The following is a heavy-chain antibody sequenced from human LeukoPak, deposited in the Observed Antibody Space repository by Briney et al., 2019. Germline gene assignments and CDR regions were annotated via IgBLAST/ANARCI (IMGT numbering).Heavy chain of an antibody. J-gene: IGHJ4*02. CDR1: GITFNA. CDR3: ARDRLWGSSSWYFSAY. V-gene: IGHV3-33*01. D-gene: IGHD6-13*01. CDR2: TWYDGSNK. Sequence: TGPSLRLSCAASGITFNAIHWVRQAPGKGLEWVALTWYDGSNKYYADSVQGRFTISIDNSKNMVYLHMNSLRADDTAVYYCARDRLWGSSSWYFSAYWGQGTLVTVSS.